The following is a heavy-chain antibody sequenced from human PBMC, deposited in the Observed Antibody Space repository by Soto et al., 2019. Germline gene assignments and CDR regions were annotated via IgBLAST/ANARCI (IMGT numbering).Heavy chain of an antibody. V-gene: IGHV4-31*03. D-gene: IGHD3-3*01. Sequence: SQTLSLTCTVCDASLNSAADYWSGIRQRPGEGLEWIGFISYSGNTYHIPSLKRRLVLSVDTSKNQFSLELDFMTAADTAVYYCARGPSPFWSSYRFAYFDSWGHGIPVTV. J-gene: IGHJ4*01. CDR1: DASLNSAADY. CDR2: ISYSGNT. CDR3: ARGPSPFWSSYRFAYFDS.